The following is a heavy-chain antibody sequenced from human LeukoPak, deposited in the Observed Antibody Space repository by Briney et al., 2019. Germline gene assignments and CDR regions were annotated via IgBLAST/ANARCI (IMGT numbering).Heavy chain of an antibody. CDR2: IYTTGST. V-gene: IGHV4-4*07. Sequence: SETLPLTCTVSGGSISTYYWSWIRQSAGKGLEWIGRIYTTGSTNYNPSLKSRVTMSVDTSKNQFSLRLNSVTAADTAVYYCARDVGDCSSSSCYFWFDPWGQGTLVTVSS. D-gene: IGHD2-2*01. J-gene: IGHJ5*02. CDR1: GGSISTYY. CDR3: ARDVGDCSSSSCYFWFDP.